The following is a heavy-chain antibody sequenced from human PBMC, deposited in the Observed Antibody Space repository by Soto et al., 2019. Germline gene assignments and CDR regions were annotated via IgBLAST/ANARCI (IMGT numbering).Heavy chain of an antibody. V-gene: IGHV1-69*13. CDR3: ARDVPLNYYDGTYYYYAMDV. J-gene: IGHJ6*02. D-gene: IGHD3-16*01. CDR1: GGTLSSHA. CDR2: IIPFFKAT. Sequence: VASVKVSCKASGGTLSSHAFSWVRQAPGQGLEWIGGIIPFFKATNYAQKFQGRVTITADDSTSTAYMDLSSLRSEDTAVYYCARDVPLNYYDGTYYYYAMDVWGQGTTVTVSS.